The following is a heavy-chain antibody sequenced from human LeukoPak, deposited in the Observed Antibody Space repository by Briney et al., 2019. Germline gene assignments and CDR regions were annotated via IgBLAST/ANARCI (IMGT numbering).Heavy chain of an antibody. CDR3: ASLLREMATIIDA. D-gene: IGHD5-24*01. Sequence: ASVKVSCKASGYTFTGYYMHWVRQAPGQGLEWMGWINPNSGGTNYAQKFQGRVTMTRNTSISTAYMELSRLRSDDTAVYYCASLLREMATIIDAWGQGTLVTVSS. V-gene: IGHV1-2*02. J-gene: IGHJ5*02. CDR1: GYTFTGYY. CDR2: INPNSGGT.